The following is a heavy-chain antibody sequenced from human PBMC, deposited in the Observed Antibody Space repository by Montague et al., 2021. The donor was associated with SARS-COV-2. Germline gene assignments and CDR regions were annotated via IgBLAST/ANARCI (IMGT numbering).Heavy chain of an antibody. J-gene: IGHJ3*02. CDR3: ARAYSGSYFAAFDI. CDR2: ISYDGSNK. CDR1: GFTFSSYA. Sequence: YLRLSCAASGFTFSSYAMHWVRQAPGKGLEWVAVISYDGSNKYYADSVKSRFTISRDNSKNTLYLQMNSLRAEDTAVYYCARAYSGSYFAAFDIWGQGTMVTVSS. D-gene: IGHD1-26*01. V-gene: IGHV3-30-3*01.